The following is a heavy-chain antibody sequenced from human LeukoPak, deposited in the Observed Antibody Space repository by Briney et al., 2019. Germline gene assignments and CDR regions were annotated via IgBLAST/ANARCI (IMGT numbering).Heavy chain of an antibody. D-gene: IGHD1-1*01. CDR1: GGSISSSSYY. CDR3: AREGTGTARAAFDI. J-gene: IGHJ3*02. Sequence: SETLSLTCTVSGGSISSSSYYWGWIRQPPGKGLEWIGSIYYSGSTYYNPSLKSRVTISVDTSKNQFSLKLSSVTAADTAVYYCAREGTGTARAAFDIWGQGTMVTVSS. CDR2: IYYSGST. V-gene: IGHV4-39*07.